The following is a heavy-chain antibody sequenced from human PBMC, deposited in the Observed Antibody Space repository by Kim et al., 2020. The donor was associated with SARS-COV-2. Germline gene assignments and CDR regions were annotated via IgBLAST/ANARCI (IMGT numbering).Heavy chain of an antibody. J-gene: IGHJ4*02. CDR1: GFTFSSYG. V-gene: IGHV3-33*01. CDR2: IWYDGSNK. CDR3: ARLHYGSGSYPDY. Sequence: GGSLRLSCAASGFTFSSYGMHWVRQAPGKGLEWVAVIWYDGSNKYYADSVKGRFTISRDNSKNTLYLQMNSLRAEDTAVYYCARLHYGSGSYPDYWGQGTLVTVSS. D-gene: IGHD3-10*01.